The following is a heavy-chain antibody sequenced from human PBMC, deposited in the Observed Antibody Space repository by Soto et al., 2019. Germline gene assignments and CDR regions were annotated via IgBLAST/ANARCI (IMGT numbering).Heavy chain of an antibody. D-gene: IGHD3-10*01. Sequence: QVQLQQWGAGLLKPSETLSLTCAVYGGSFSGYYWSWIRQPPGKGLEWIGEINHSGSTNYNPSLKSRVTISVDTSKNQFSLKLSSVTAADTAVYYYARGITMVRGVTRWFDPWGQGTLVTVSS. CDR1: GGSFSGYY. J-gene: IGHJ5*02. CDR2: INHSGST. CDR3: ARGITMVRGVTRWFDP. V-gene: IGHV4-34*01.